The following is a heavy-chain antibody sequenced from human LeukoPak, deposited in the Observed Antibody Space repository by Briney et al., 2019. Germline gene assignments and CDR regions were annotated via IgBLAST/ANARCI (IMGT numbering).Heavy chain of an antibody. CDR1: GFTFSSYS. Sequence: PGGSLRLSCAASGFTFSSYSMDWVRQAPGKGLEWVSSISSSSSYIYYADSVKGRFTISRDNAKNSLYLQMNSLRAEDTAVYYCARAPLLWDGMDVWGQGTTVTVSS. J-gene: IGHJ6*02. V-gene: IGHV3-21*01. D-gene: IGHD3-10*01. CDR3: ARAPLLWDGMDV. CDR2: ISSSSSYI.